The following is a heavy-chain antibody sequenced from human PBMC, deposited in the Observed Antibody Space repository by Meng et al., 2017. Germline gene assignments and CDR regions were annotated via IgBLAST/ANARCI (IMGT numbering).Heavy chain of an antibody. CDR2: INHSGST. Sequence: QVQLQQWGAVLLKPSEILPLTCAVYGGSFSGYYWSWIRQPPGKGLEWIGEINHSGSTNYNPSLKSRVTISVDTSKNQFSLKLSSVTAADTAVYYCARVGSFLRDYWGQGTLVTVSS. D-gene: IGHD2/OR15-2a*01. V-gene: IGHV4-34*01. J-gene: IGHJ4*02. CDR1: GGSFSGYY. CDR3: ARVGSFLRDY.